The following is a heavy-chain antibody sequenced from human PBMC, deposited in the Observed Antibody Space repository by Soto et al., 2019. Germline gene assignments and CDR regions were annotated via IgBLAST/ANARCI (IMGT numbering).Heavy chain of an antibody. CDR1: NGSISSRSSY. Sequence: QLQLQESDSGLVKPSETLSLTCIVSNGSISSRSSYWGWIRQTPGKGLEWIGSIYYIGNTYYNPSLKSRVTISIYTSKTQFSLKMNSVTAADAAVYFCGGQDYGAKGYYFENWGQGALVTVSS. CDR3: GGQDYGAKGYYFEN. J-gene: IGHJ4*02. V-gene: IGHV4-39*01. D-gene: IGHD4-17*01. CDR2: IYYIGNT.